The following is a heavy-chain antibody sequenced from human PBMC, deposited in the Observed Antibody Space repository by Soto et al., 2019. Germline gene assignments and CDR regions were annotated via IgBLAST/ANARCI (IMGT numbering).Heavy chain of an antibody. CDR3: ARAENWDYYYYYMDV. CDR2: IYYSGST. J-gene: IGHJ6*03. CDR1: GGSISSYY. Sequence: SETLSLTCTVSGGSISSYYWSWIRQPPGKGLEWIGYIYYSGSTNYNPSLKSRVTISVDTSKNQFSLKLSSVTAADTAVYYCARAENWDYYYYYMDVWGKGTTVTVSS. V-gene: IGHV4-59*01. D-gene: IGHD7-27*01.